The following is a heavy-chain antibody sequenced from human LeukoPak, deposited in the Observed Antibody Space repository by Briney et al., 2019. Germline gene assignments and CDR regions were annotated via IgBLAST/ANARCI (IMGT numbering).Heavy chain of an antibody. Sequence: PGGSLRLSCAASGFTFSSYAISWVRQAPGKGLEWVSAISGSGGSTYYADSVKGRFTISRDNSKNTLYLQMNSLRAEDTAVYYCAKAISTVTMIVVVINGFDYWGQGTLVTVSS. D-gene: IGHD3-22*01. J-gene: IGHJ4*02. V-gene: IGHV3-23*01. CDR1: GFTFSSYA. CDR2: ISGSGGST. CDR3: AKAISTVTMIVVVINGFDY.